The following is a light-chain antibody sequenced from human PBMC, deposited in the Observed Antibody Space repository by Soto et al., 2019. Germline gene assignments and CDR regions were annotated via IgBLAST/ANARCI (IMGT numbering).Light chain of an antibody. Sequence: DIPMIQSPSFLSASVGDRVTISCRASQNIRSYVNWYQHKAGKAPKLLIHDATTLQSGVPSRFSGSGSGTDFTLTITSLQPEDFAIYYCQQSFITPRSFGQGTKVDIK. J-gene: IGKJ1*01. V-gene: IGKV1-39*01. CDR2: DAT. CDR3: QQSFITPRS. CDR1: QNIRSY.